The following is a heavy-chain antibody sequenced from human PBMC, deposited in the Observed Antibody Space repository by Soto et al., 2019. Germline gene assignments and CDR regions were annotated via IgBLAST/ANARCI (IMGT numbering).Heavy chain of an antibody. CDR2: INPNSGGT. D-gene: IGHD1-26*01. CDR1: GYTFTGYY. Sequence: QVQLVQSGAEVKKPGASVKVSCKASGYTFTGYYMHWVRQAPGQGLEWMGWINPNSGGTNYAQKFQGWVXXNXDXXISTAYMELSRLRSDDTAVYYCAREAQGSVGEFDPWGQGTLVTVSS. CDR3: AREAQGSVGEFDP. J-gene: IGHJ5*02. V-gene: IGHV1-2*04.